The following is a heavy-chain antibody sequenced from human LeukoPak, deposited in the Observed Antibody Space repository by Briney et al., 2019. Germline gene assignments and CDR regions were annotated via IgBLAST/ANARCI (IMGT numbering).Heavy chain of an antibody. CDR1: GGSISSGGYY. CDR3: ARDTYSDYGGNSWIRWAFDI. CDR2: IYHSGST. D-gene: IGHD4-23*01. Sequence: SETLSLTCTVSGGSISSGGYYWSWIRQPPGKGLEWIGYIYHSGSTYYNPSLKSRVTISVDRSKNQFSLKLSSVTAADTAVYYCARDTYSDYGGNSWIRWAFDIWGQGTMVTVSS. V-gene: IGHV4-30-2*01. J-gene: IGHJ3*02.